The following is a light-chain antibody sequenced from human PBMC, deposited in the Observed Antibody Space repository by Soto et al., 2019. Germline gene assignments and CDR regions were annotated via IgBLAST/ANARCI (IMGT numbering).Light chain of an antibody. CDR3: QQDYNVPL. Sequence: PGERVTLSCRASQSVSSSYLTWYQQKPGQAPRLLIYVASTRATSIPARFSGSGSGTDFTLTISSLQPEDFAVYYCQQDYNVPLFGGGTKVEIK. CDR2: VAS. V-gene: IGKV3D-7*01. CDR1: QSVSSSY. J-gene: IGKJ4*01.